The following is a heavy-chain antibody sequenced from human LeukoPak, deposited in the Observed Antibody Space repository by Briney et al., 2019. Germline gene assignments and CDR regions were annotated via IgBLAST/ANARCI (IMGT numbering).Heavy chain of an antibody. Sequence: PGGSLRLSCAASGFTFSSYAMHWVRQAPGKGLEWVAVISYDGSNKYYADSVKGRFTISRDNAKNSLYLQMNSLRAEDTAVYYCARDLARGVPADYWGQGTLVTVSS. CDR1: GFTFSSYA. CDR3: ARDLARGVPADY. CDR2: ISYDGSNK. D-gene: IGHD3-10*01. V-gene: IGHV3-30*07. J-gene: IGHJ4*02.